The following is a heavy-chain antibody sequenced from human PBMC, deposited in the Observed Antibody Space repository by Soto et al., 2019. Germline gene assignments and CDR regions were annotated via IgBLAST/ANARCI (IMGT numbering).Heavy chain of an antibody. J-gene: IGHJ4*02. CDR1: GGSISSGGYS. V-gene: IGHV4-30-2*01. CDR2: IYHSGST. Sequence: QVQLVESGGGVVQPGRSLRLSCAASGGSISSGGYSWSWIRQPPGKGLEWIGYIYHSGSTYYNPSLKSRVTISVDRSKNQFSLKLSSVTAADTAVYYCARDGRGIVVVPGEYWGQGTLVTVSS. CDR3: ARDGRGIVVVPGEY. D-gene: IGHD3-22*01.